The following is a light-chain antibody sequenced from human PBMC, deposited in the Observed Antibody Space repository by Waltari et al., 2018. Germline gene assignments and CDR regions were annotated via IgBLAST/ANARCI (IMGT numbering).Light chain of an antibody. CDR2: DVS. CDR1: SSDVGGYNY. Sequence: QSALTQPASVSGSPGQSITISCTGTSSDVGGYNYVSWYQQHPGKAPKLMIYDVSKRPSWVSNRFPGSESGNTASLTISGLQAEDEADYYCSSYTSSSTWYVFGTGTKVTVL. CDR3: SSYTSSSTWYV. J-gene: IGLJ1*01. V-gene: IGLV2-14*01.